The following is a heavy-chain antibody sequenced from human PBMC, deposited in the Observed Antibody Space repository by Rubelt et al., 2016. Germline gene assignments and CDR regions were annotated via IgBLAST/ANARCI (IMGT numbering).Heavy chain of an antibody. D-gene: IGHD3-10*01. CDR2: INHRGST. CDR1: GGSFSGYY. J-gene: IGHJ3*02. Sequence: QVQLQQWGAGLLKPSETLSLTCAVYGGSFSGYYWSWIRQPPGKGLEWIGEINHRGSTTYNPSLKSRVTISVATSKNQFSRKLSSVTAADTAVYDCARDGSGIGDAFDIWGQGTMVTVSS. CDR3: ARDGSGIGDAFDI. V-gene: IGHV4-34*01.